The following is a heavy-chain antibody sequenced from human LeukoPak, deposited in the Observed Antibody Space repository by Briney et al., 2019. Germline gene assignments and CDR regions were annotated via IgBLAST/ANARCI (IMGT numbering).Heavy chain of an antibody. Sequence: PSETLSLTCAVYGGSFSGYYWSWIRQPPGKGLEWNGEINHSGSTNYNPSLKSRVTISVDTSKNQFSLKLSPVTAADTAVYYCARLGYYYDSSGYYPNWFDPWGQGTLVTVSS. CDR1: GGSFSGYY. J-gene: IGHJ5*02. CDR2: INHSGST. CDR3: ARLGYYYDSSGYYPNWFDP. V-gene: IGHV4-34*01. D-gene: IGHD3-22*01.